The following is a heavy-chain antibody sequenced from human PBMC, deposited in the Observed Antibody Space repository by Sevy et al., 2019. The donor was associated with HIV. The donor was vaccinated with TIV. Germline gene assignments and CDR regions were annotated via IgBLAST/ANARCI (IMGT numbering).Heavy chain of an antibody. J-gene: IGHJ4*02. CDR3: AKPYFYGSGSYSTLFDY. D-gene: IGHD3-10*01. CDR2: ISYDGSNK. CDR1: GFTFSSYG. V-gene: IGHV3-30*18. Sequence: GGSLRLSCAASGFTFSSYGMHWVRQAPGKGLEWEAVISYDGSNKYYADSVKCRFTISRDNSKNTLYLQMNSLRAEDTAVYYCAKPYFYGSGSYSTLFDYWGQGTLVTVSS.